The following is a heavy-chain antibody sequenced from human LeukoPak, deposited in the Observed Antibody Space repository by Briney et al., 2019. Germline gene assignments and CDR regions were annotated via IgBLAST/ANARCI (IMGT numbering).Heavy chain of an antibody. CDR1: GFTFSSYA. V-gene: IGHV3-23*01. CDR3: AKGRYHLATVTLLDY. J-gene: IGHJ4*02. Sequence: PGGSLRLSCAASGFTFSSYAMNWVRQAPGKGLEWVSTISGGGGSTYYADSVKGRFTISRDNSKNTLYLQMNSLRAEDTAVYYCAKGRYHLATVTLLDYWGQGTLVTVSS. D-gene: IGHD4-17*01. CDR2: ISGGGGST.